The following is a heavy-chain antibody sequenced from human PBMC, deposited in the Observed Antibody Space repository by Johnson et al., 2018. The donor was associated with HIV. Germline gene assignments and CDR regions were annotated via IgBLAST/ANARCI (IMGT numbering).Heavy chain of an antibody. CDR2: IKQDGSEK. Sequence: VQLVESGGGLVQPGGSLRLSCAASGFTFSSYWMSWVRQAPGKGLEWVANIKQDGSEKYYVDFVKGRFTISRDNAKNSLYLQMNSLRFEDTAVYYCTKDVGNYWPDSFDIWGQGTMVIVSS. V-gene: IGHV3-7*01. CDR3: TKDVGNYWPDSFDI. D-gene: IGHD3-22*01. CDR1: GFTFSSYW. J-gene: IGHJ3*02.